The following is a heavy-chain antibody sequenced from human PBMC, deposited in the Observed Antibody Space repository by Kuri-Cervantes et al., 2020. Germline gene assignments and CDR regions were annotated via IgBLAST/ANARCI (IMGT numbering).Heavy chain of an antibody. CDR2: MKPTSASS. D-gene: IGHD5-12*01. V-gene: IGHV1-8*01. J-gene: IGHJ6*03. Sequence: ASVKVSCKASGYTFTSYDIIWVRQATGQGLEWMGWMKPTSASSGYAQKFQGGVTMTRNTSISTAYMELSSLRSEDTAVYYCARGAYDPTYYYYYMDVWGKGTTVTVSS. CDR3: ARGAYDPTYYYYYMDV. CDR1: GYTFTSYD.